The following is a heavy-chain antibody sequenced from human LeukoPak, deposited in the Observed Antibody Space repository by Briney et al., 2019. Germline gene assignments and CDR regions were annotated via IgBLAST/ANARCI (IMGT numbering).Heavy chain of an antibody. Sequence: GGSLRLSCAASGFTFRTSGMNWVRQAPGKGLEWVSGISGSGASTYQAVSVKGRFTISRDNSKNTLHLQMNSLRIEDTAVYYCVRDLDWGAYDYWGQGTLVTVSS. CDR3: VRDLDWGAYDY. CDR1: GFTFRTSG. CDR2: ISGSGAST. J-gene: IGHJ4*02. V-gene: IGHV3-23*01. D-gene: IGHD3-9*01.